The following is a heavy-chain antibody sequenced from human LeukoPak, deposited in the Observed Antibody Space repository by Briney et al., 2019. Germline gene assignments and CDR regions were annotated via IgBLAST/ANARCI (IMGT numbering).Heavy chain of an antibody. Sequence: SETLSLTCTVSGGSISRDYWSWIRQPPGKGLEWIGYIYYTGSTNYNPSLKSRVTISVDTSKNQFSLKLNSVTAADTAVYYCARQGGDRRVFDSWGQGTLLTVSS. CDR2: IYYTGST. D-gene: IGHD3-16*01. J-gene: IGHJ4*02. CDR3: ARQGGDRRVFDS. CDR1: GGSISRDY. V-gene: IGHV4-59*12.